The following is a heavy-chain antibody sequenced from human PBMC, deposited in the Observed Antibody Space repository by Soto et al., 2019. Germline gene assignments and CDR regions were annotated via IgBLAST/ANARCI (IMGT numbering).Heavy chain of an antibody. CDR3: AKVPPRYCSGGSCYVQDY. J-gene: IGHJ4*02. V-gene: IGHV3-23*01. CDR2: ISGSGGST. CDR1: GFTFSSYA. Sequence: GSLRLSCAASGFTFSSYAMSWVRQAPGKGLEWVSAISGSGGSTYYADSVKGRFTISRDNSKNTLYLQMNSLRAEDTAVYYCAKVPPRYCSGGSCYVQDYSGQGTLVTGSS. D-gene: IGHD2-15*01.